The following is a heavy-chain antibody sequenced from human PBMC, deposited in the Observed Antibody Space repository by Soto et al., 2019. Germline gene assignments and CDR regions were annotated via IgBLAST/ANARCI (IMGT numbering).Heavy chain of an antibody. J-gene: IGHJ4*02. CDR3: ARVGRPQASDY. D-gene: IGHD1-26*01. CDR2: VHYSAST. CDR1: CASISSYY. V-gene: IGHV4-59*01. Sequence: PSETLSLTCTVSCASISSYYWSWIRQPPGKGLEWIAYVHYSASTNYNPSLKSRVTISVDTSKNQFSLRLTSVTTADTAVYYCARVGRPQASDYWGQGTLVTVSS.